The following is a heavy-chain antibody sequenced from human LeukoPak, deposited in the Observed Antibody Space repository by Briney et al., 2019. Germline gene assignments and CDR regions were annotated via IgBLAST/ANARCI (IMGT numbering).Heavy chain of an antibody. CDR3: ARENDILTGHYQFDY. V-gene: IGHV4-39*02. J-gene: IGHJ4*02. CDR2: IYYSGST. CDR1: GGSISSSSYY. D-gene: IGHD3-9*01. Sequence: SETLSLTCTVSGGSISSSSYYWGWIRQPPGKGLEWIGSIYYSGSTYYNPSLKSRVTISVDTSKNQFSLKLSSVTAADTAVYYCARENDILTGHYQFDYWGQGTLVTVSS.